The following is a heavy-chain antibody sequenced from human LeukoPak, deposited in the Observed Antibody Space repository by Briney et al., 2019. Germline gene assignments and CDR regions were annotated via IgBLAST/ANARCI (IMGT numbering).Heavy chain of an antibody. Sequence: GGSLRLSCAASGFTFSSYEMNWVRQAPGKGLEWASYISSSGSTIYYADSVKGRFTISRDNAKNSLYLQMNSLRAEDTAVYYCARALAYCGGDCPNAFDIWGQGTMVTVSS. CDR3: ARALAYCGGDCPNAFDI. D-gene: IGHD2-21*02. CDR2: ISSSGSTI. J-gene: IGHJ3*02. V-gene: IGHV3-48*03. CDR1: GFTFSSYE.